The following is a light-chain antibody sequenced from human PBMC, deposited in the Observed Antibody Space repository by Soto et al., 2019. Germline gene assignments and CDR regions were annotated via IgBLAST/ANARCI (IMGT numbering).Light chain of an antibody. CDR3: QQRSNWPLT. J-gene: IGKJ5*01. CDR1: QSVRTY. CDR2: DVI. Sequence: EIVLTQSPATLSLSVGERATLSCRASQSVRTYLAWYQQKQGQAPRLLIYDVISRATGIPARFRGSGSETDFTLTITSLEPEDFAVYYCQQRSNWPLTFGPGTRVDI. V-gene: IGKV3-11*01.